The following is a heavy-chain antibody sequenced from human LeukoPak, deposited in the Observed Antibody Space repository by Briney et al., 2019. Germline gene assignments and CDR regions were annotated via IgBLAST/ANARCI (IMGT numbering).Heavy chain of an antibody. CDR2: IKQDGSEK. CDR1: GFTFSSSW. V-gene: IGHV3-7*01. Sequence: PGGSLRLSCAASGFTFSSSWLSWVRQAPGKGLEWVANIKQDGSEKYYVDSVKGRFTISRDNAKNSLYLQMNSPRGEDTAVYYCARGERWGQGTLVAVSS. J-gene: IGHJ4*02. CDR3: ARGER. D-gene: IGHD5-24*01.